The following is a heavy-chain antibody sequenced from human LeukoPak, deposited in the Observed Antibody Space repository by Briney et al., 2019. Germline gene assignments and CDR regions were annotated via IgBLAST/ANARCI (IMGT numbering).Heavy chain of an antibody. CDR2: ISHSGETI. CDR3: SRRNDYGGKLDY. CDR1: GFTFSESS. J-gene: IGHJ4*02. V-gene: IGHV3-11*01. Sequence: PGGSLRLSCAASGFTFSESSMSWIRRAPGKGLEGVSYISHSGETIYYADSVKGRFTVSRDNAKNSLYLQINSLRVEDTAIYYCSRRNDYGGKLDYWGQGTLVTVSS. D-gene: IGHD4-23*01.